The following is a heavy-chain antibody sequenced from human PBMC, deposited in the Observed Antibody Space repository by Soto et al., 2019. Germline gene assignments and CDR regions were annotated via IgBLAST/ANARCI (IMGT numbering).Heavy chain of an antibody. V-gene: IGHV1-2*02. Sequence: ASVKVSCNASGCTFTGYYVHWVRQSPGQGLVWMRCINPNSGGTKSAQKFPGRVTMTRDTSFNKQKMEVGSLRSGGTDVYYCARRKGDYYDRRVYHYYFNFWGQGTLVTVSS. CDR3: ARRKGDYYDRRVYHYYFNF. D-gene: IGHD3-22*01. CDR2: INPNSGGT. J-gene: IGHJ4*02. CDR1: GCTFTGYY.